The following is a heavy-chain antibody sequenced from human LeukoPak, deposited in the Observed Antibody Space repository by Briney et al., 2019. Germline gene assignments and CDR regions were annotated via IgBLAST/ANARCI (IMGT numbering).Heavy chain of an antibody. J-gene: IGHJ4*02. V-gene: IGHV4-38-2*02. CDR3: AREYYDFWSGHTPNFDY. Sequence: PSETLSLTCAVSGYSISSGYYWGWIRQPPGKGLEWIGSIYHSGSTYYNPSLKSRVTISVDTSKNQFSLKLSSVTAADTAVYYCAREYYDFWSGHTPNFDYWGQGTLVTVSS. CDR1: GYSISSGYY. CDR2: IYHSGST. D-gene: IGHD3-3*01.